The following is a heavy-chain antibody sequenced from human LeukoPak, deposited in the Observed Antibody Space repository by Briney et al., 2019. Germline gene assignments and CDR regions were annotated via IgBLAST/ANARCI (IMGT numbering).Heavy chain of an antibody. CDR3: ARVLLRGEGGDY. V-gene: IGHV1-18*01. J-gene: IGHJ4*02. Sequence: ASVKVSCKASGYTFTNYGISWVRQAPGQGLEWMGWISAYNGNTNYAQKIQGRVTMTTDTSTSTAYMELRSLRSDDTAVYYCARVLLRGEGGDYWGQGTLVTVSS. CDR1: GYTFTNYG. D-gene: IGHD3-10*01. CDR2: ISAYNGNT.